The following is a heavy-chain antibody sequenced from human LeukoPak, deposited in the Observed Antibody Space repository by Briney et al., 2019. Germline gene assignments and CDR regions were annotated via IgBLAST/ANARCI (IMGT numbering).Heavy chain of an antibody. J-gene: IGHJ4*02. CDR3: ARATIGYSYGFGY. CDR1: GYSISSGYY. CDR2: MYHSGST. Sequence: SETLSLTCTVSGYSISSGYYWGWIRQPPGKGLEWIGSMYHSGSTYYKPSLKSRVTISLDTSKNQFSLKLSSVTAADTAVYYCARATIGYSYGFGYWGQGTLVTVSS. D-gene: IGHD5-18*01. V-gene: IGHV4-38-2*02.